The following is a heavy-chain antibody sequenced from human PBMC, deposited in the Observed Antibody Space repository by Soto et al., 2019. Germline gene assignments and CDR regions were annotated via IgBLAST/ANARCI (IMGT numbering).Heavy chain of an antibody. Sequence: ASVKVSCKASGYTFTSYSITWVRQAPGQGLEWMGWISAYNGNTNYAQKIQGRVTMTTDTSTSTAYMELRSLRSDDTAVYYCARTDSYYDLLTGYLSHGPWGQGTLVTVSS. V-gene: IGHV1-18*01. D-gene: IGHD3-9*01. CDR1: GYTFTSYS. CDR2: ISAYNGNT. CDR3: ARTDSYYDLLTGYLSHGP. J-gene: IGHJ5*02.